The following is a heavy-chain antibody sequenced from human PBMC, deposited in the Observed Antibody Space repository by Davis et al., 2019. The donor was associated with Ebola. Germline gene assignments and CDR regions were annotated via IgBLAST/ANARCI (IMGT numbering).Heavy chain of an antibody. J-gene: IGHJ6*02. CDR2: INHRGTT. Sequence: MPSETLSLTCTVSGGSVSSGSYYWNWIRQPPGKGLEWIGEINHRGTTNYNPSLKSRVTISVDTSKNQFSLNLNSVTAADTAVYYCARIWGSGRDVWGQGTTVTVSS. CDR1: GGSVSSGSYY. CDR3: ARIWGSGRDV. D-gene: IGHD3-10*01. V-gene: IGHV4-39*07.